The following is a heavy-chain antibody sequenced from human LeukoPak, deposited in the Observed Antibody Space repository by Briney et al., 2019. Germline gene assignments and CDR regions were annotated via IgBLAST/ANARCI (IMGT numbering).Heavy chain of an antibody. CDR3: ASESMVRGIMDV. V-gene: IGHV3-48*03. CDR2: ISSSGSTI. Sequence: GGSLRLSCAASGFTFSSYEMNWVRQAPGKGLEWVSYISSSGSTIYYADSVKGRFTISRDNAKNSLYLQMNSLRAEDTAVYYCASESMVRGIMDVWGKGTTVTVSS. CDR1: GFTFSSYE. J-gene: IGHJ6*03. D-gene: IGHD3-10*01.